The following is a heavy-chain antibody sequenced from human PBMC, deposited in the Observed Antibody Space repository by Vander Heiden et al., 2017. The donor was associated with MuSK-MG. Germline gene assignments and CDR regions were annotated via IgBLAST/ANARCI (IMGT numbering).Heavy chain of an antibody. CDR1: GGSFSGYY. D-gene: IGHD3-16*02. J-gene: IGHJ4*02. CDR2: INHSGST. Sequence: QVQLQQRGAGLLKPSEPLSLTCAVSGGSFSGYYSTGIRQPPGKGLEWIEEINHSGSTNYNPSLKSRVTISVDTSKNQFSLKLSSVTAADTAVYYCARRTYYDYVWGSYRFLGYFDYWGQGTLVTVSS. V-gene: IGHV4-34*01. CDR3: ARRTYYDYVWGSYRFLGYFDY.